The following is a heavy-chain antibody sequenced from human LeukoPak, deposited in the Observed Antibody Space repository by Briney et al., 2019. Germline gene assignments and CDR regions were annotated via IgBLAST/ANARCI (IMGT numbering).Heavy chain of an antibody. D-gene: IGHD2-2*01. CDR3: ARDYCSSTSCYAPVGAFDI. CDR1: GGSISSYY. V-gene: IGHV4-4*07. Sequence: SETLSLTCTVSGGSISSYYWSWIRQPAGKGLEWIGRIYTSGSTNYNPSLKSRVTMSVDTSKNQFSLKLSSVTAADTAVYYCARDYCSSTSCYAPVGAFDIWGQGTMVTVSS. CDR2: IYTSGST. J-gene: IGHJ3*02.